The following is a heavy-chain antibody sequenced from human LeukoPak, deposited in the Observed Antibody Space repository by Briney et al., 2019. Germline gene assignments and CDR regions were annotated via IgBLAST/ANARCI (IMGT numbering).Heavy chain of an antibody. CDR2: ISSSGSTI. D-gene: IGHD3-10*01. V-gene: IGHV3-48*03. Sequence: PGGSLRLSCAASGFTFSSYEMNWVRQAPGKGLEWVSYISSSGSTIYYADSVKGRFTISRDNAKNSLYLQMNSLRAEDTAVNYCARAYYGSGSYYTLYYCYYMDVWGKGTTVTVSS. CDR1: GFTFSSYE. J-gene: IGHJ6*03. CDR3: ARAYYGSGSYYTLYYCYYMDV.